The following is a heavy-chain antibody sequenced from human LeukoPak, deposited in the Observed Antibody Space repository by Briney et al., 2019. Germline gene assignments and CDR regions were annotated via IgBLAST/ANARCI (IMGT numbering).Heavy chain of an antibody. J-gene: IGHJ6*03. D-gene: IGHD3-10*01. CDR3: AREIGDYGSGYYYYYYMDV. V-gene: IGHV4-4*07. CDR1: GGSISSYY. CDR2: IYTSGST. Sequence: SETLSLTCTVSGGSISSYYWSWIRQPAGKGLEWIGRIYTSGSTNYNPSLKSRVTMSVDTSKNQFSLKLSSVTAADTAVYYCAREIGDYGSGYYYYYYMDVWGKGTTVTISS.